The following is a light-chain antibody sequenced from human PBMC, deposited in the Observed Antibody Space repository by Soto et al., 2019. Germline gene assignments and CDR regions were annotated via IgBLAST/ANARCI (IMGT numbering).Light chain of an antibody. CDR1: QSVSSY. CDR3: QQYGSSPPRT. V-gene: IGKV3-20*01. J-gene: IGKJ1*01. CDR2: GAS. Sequence: EIVLTQSPASLSLSPGERAARSCRASQSVSSYLAWYQQKPGQAPRLLIYGASSRATGIPDRFSGSGSGTDFTLTISRLEPEDFAVYYCQQYGSSPPRTFGQGTKVDI.